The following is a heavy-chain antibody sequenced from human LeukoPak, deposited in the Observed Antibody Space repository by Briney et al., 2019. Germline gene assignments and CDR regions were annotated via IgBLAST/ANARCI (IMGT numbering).Heavy chain of an antibody. CDR2: INHSGST. D-gene: IGHD3-22*01. CDR1: GGSFSGYY. CDR3: ARGPTMIVVVPSLDY. Sequence: KPSETLSLTCAVYGGSFSGYYWSWIRQPPGKGLEWIGEINHSGSTNYNPSLKSRVTISVDTSKNQFSLKLSSVTAADTAVYYCARGPTMIVVVPSLDYWGQGTLVTVSS. J-gene: IGHJ4*02. V-gene: IGHV4-34*01.